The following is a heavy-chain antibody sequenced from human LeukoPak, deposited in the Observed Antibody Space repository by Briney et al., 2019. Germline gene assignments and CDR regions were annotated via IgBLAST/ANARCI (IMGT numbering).Heavy chain of an antibody. V-gene: IGHV3-7*01. J-gene: IGHJ4*02. CDR2: IKQDGTEK. CDR3: ARTLISIWSGYYACEY. CDR1: GFTFSTYW. Sequence: GGSLRLSCAASGFTFSTYWMSWVRQTPGKGLEWVANIKQDGTEKYYVDSVKGRFTISRDNAKNSLYLQIDSLRADDTAVYYCARTLISIWSGYYACEYWGQGTLLTVSS. D-gene: IGHD3-3*01.